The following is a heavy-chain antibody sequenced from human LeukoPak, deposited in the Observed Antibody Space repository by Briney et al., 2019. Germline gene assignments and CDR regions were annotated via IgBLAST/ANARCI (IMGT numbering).Heavy chain of an antibody. J-gene: IGHJ4*02. V-gene: IGHV3-15*01. CDR3: TTVGLNTAMVFDY. CDR1: GFTFSSYS. Sequence: GGSLRLSCAASGFTFSSYSMNWVRQAPGKGLEWVGRIKSKTDGGTTDYAAPVKGRFTISRDDSKNTLYLQMNSLKTEDTAVYYCTTVGLNTAMVFDYWGQGTLVTVSS. D-gene: IGHD5-18*01. CDR2: IKSKTDGGTT.